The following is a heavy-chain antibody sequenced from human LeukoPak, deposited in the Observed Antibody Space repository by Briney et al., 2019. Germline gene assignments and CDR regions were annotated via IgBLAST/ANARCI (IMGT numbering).Heavy chain of an antibody. V-gene: IGHV4-59*08. Sequence: ETLSLTRTVSGGSLRTYYWSWIRPPPGKGLKWIGYMYYSGRTIYNRSLKIRVTISLDRSKYQFSLKLKSVTAADTAVYYCARHMYRSGYYYGMDVWGQGTTVTVSS. J-gene: IGHJ6*02. CDR1: GGSLRTYY. CDR3: ARHMYRSGYYYGMDV. CDR2: MYYSGRT. D-gene: IGHD2-8*02.